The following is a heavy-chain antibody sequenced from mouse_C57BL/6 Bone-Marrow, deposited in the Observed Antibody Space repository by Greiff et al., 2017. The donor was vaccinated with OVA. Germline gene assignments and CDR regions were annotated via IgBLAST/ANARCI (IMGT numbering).Heavy chain of an antibody. V-gene: IGHV5-6*02. CDR3: ARRGYDAWFAY. CDR1: GFTFSSYG. Sequence: EVKLMESGGDLVKPGGSLKLSCAASGFTFSSYGMSWVRQTPDKRLEWVATISSGGSYTYYPDSVKGRFIISRDNAKNTLYLQMSSLKSEDTAMYYCARRGYDAWFAYWGQGTLVTVSA. D-gene: IGHD2-2*01. CDR2: ISSGGSYT. J-gene: IGHJ3*01.